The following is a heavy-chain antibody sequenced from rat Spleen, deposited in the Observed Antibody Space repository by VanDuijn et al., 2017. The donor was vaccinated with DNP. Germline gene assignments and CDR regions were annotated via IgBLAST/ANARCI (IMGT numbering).Heavy chain of an antibody. CDR2: IWNTGGT. CDR1: GFSLTNYN. D-gene: IGHD1-6*01. CDR3: ARAPYYGYTDYFDY. V-gene: IGHV2-41*01. J-gene: IGHJ2*01. Sequence: QVQLKESGPGLVQPSQTLSLTCTAAGFSLTNYNVHWVRQPPGKGLEWMGVIWNTGGTRYSSALKSRLSINKDTSKSQVFLKMNSLQTEDTATYYCARAPYYGYTDYFDYWGQGVMVTVSS.